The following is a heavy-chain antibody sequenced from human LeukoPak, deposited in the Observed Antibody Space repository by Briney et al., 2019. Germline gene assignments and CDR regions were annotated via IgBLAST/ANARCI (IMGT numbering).Heavy chain of an antibody. CDR1: GFTVSSNY. CDR2: LYSGGST. J-gene: IGHJ4*02. D-gene: IGHD2-21*02. Sequence: GGSLRLSCAVSGFTVSSNYMSWVRQAPGKGLEWVSVLYSGGSTYYANSVKGRFTISRDNSKNTLYLQMNSLRAEDTALYYCASTCDDYWGQGTLVTVSS. CDR3: ASTCDDY. V-gene: IGHV3-66*01.